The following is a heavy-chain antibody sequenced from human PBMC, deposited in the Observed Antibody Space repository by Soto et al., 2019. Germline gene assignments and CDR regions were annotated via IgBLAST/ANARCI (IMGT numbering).Heavy chain of an antibody. J-gene: IGHJ4*02. Sequence: VQLLESGGGLVQPGGSLRLSCAASGFTFSSYAMSWVRQAPGKGLEWVSAISGSGGSTYYADSVKGRFTISRDNSKNTLYLQMNSLRAEDTAVYYCANGNSGYDSLYDYCGQRTLVTVSS. CDR2: ISGSGGST. V-gene: IGHV3-23*01. D-gene: IGHD5-12*01. CDR1: GFTFSSYA. CDR3: ANGNSGYDSLYDY.